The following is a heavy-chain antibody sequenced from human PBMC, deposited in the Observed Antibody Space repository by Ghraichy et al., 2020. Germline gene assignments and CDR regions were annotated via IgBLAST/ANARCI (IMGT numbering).Heavy chain of an antibody. V-gene: IGHV3-23*01. CDR1: GFTFSSYA. CDR2: ISGSGGST. Sequence: GGSLRLSCAASGFTFSSYAMSWVRQAPGKGLEWVSAISGSGGSTYYADSVKGRFTISRDNSKNTLYLQMNSLRAEDTAVYYCAKDSDYYDSSGYYEGDAFDIWGQGTMVTVSS. J-gene: IGHJ3*02. D-gene: IGHD3-22*01. CDR3: AKDSDYYDSSGYYEGDAFDI.